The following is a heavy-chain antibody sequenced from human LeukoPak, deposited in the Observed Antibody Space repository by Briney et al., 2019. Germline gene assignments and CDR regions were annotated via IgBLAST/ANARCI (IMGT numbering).Heavy chain of an antibody. Sequence: PGGSLRLSCAASGFSFSSYAMTWVRQAPGKGLEWVSTIIGSGGTTYYADSVRGRFTISRDNVKKTLWLQMNSLRADHTAIYYCAKHPPPYCTGDKCYSAYYLFMDVWGKGTTVTVSS. D-gene: IGHD2-15*01. J-gene: IGHJ6*03. CDR2: IIGSGGTT. CDR1: GFSFSSYA. CDR3: AKHPPPYCTGDKCYSAYYLFMDV. V-gene: IGHV3-23*01.